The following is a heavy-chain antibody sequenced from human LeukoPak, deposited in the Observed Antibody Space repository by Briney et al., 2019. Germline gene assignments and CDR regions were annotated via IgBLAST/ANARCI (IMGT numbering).Heavy chain of an antibody. Sequence: GGSLRLSCAASGFTFDDYGMSWVRQAPGKGLEWVSGINWNGDTTDYADSVKGRFTISRDNAKNSLFLQMNSLRAEDTAVYFCARDWASSSYGSWDGHYMDVWGKGTTVTVSS. CDR3: ARDWASSSYGSWDGHYMDV. J-gene: IGHJ6*03. D-gene: IGHD6-6*01. CDR2: INWNGDTT. V-gene: IGHV3-20*04. CDR1: GFTFDDYG.